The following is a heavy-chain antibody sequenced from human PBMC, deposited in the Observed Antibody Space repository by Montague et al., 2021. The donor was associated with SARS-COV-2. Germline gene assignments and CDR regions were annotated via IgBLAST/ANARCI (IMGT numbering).Heavy chain of an antibody. Sequence: SETLSLTCTVSGDSVTERYLNWVRQAAGKGLEWIGFIYPYGDIHYNASLESRVILSRDASKNQFSLTLTSVTAADTAVYYCAIGGDSAKCGIWVRGTLVTVSS. CDR1: GDSVTERY. J-gene: IGHJ3*02. D-gene: IGHD6-13*01. CDR2: IYPYGDI. V-gene: IGHV4-4*07. CDR3: AIGGDSAKCGI.